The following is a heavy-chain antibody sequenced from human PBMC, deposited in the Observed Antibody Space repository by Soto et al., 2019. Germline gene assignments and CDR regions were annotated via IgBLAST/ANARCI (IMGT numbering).Heavy chain of an antibody. CDR2: VFYSGSA. D-gene: IGHD4-17*01. CDR3: ARLSTVATLGFFDY. Sequence: SETLSLTCTVSGGPINSGDYYWSWIRQSPGKGLEWIGYVFYSGSAYYKPSLKSRVMISIDTSKNHFSLMLSFVTAADTAVYYCARLSTVATLGFFDYWGQGTLVTVSS. V-gene: IGHV4-30-4*01. CDR1: GGPINSGDYY. J-gene: IGHJ4*02.